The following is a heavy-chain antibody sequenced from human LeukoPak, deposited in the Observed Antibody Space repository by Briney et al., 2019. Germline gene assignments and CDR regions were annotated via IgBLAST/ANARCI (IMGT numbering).Heavy chain of an antibody. V-gene: IGHV3-21*01. CDR3: AELGITMIGGV. Sequence: GGSLRLSCAASGFTFSSYSMNWVRQAPGKGLEWVASINSSSSYIYYADSVKGRFTISRDNAKNSLYLQMNSLRAEDTAVYYCAELGITMIGGVWGKGTTVTISS. D-gene: IGHD3-10*02. CDR1: GFTFSSYS. CDR2: INSSSSYI. J-gene: IGHJ6*04.